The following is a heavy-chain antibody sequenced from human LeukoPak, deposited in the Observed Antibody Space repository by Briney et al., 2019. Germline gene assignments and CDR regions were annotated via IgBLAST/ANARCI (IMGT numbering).Heavy chain of an antibody. CDR1: GYTFTGYY. V-gene: IGHV1-2*02. CDR2: INPNSGGT. J-gene: IGHJ4*02. D-gene: IGHD3-9*01. Sequence: ASVKVSCKASGYTFTGYYMHWVRQAPGQGLEWMGWINPNSGGTNYAQKFQGRVTMTRDTSISTAYMELSRLRSDDTAVYYCARDSGEILTGYYWTFGYWGQGTLVTVSS. CDR3: ARDSGEILTGYYWTFGY.